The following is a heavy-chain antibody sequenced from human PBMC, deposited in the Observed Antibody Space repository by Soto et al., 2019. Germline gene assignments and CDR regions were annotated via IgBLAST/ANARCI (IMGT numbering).Heavy chain of an antibody. J-gene: IGHJ4*02. Sequence: VHLLESGGGLVQPGGSLRLSCAASGFTFSSYAMSWVRQAPGKGLEWVSGIVGTGSSTYYADSVKGRFTISRDNSKNTLYLQMNSLRVDDTALYFCAKAGGDCSGGSCYSNQGDYWGQGTLVTVSS. CDR2: IVGTGSST. D-gene: IGHD2-15*01. CDR3: AKAGGDCSGGSCYSNQGDY. V-gene: IGHV3-23*01. CDR1: GFTFSSYA.